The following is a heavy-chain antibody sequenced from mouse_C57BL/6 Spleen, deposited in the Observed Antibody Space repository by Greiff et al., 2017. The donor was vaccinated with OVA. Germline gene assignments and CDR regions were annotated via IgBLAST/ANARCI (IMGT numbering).Heavy chain of an antibody. CDR2: IYPGDGDT. CDR1: GYAFSSSW. CDR3: AIYEYDDYAMDY. J-gene: IGHJ4*01. D-gene: IGHD2-4*01. Sequence: VQRVESGPELVKPGASVKISCKASGYAFSSSWMNWVKQRPGKGLEWIGRIYPGDGDTNYNGKFKGKATLTADKSSSTAYMQLSSLTSEDAAVYFCAIYEYDDYAMDYWGQGTSVTVSS. V-gene: IGHV1-82*01.